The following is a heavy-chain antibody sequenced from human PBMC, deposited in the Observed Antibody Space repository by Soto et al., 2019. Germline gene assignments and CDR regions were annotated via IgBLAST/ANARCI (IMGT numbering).Heavy chain of an antibody. CDR3: AREGGSSSDYYYYGMDV. CDR1: GLTFSSYA. CDR2: ISYDGSNK. D-gene: IGHD6-6*01. Sequence: TVGSLRLSCAASGLTFSSYAMHWVRQAPGKGLEWVAVISYDGSNKYYADSVKGRFTISRDNSKNTLYLQMNSLRAEDTAVYYCAREGGSSSDYYYYGMDVWGQGTTVTVSS. J-gene: IGHJ6*02. V-gene: IGHV3-30-3*01.